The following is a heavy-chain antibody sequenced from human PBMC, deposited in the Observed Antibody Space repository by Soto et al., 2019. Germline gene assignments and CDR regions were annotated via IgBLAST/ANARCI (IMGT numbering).Heavy chain of an antibody. J-gene: IGHJ4*02. V-gene: IGHV3-30-3*01. CDR2: ISYDGSNK. Sequence: PGGSLRLSCSASGFPFSSYAMHWVRQAPGKGLEWVAVISYDGSNKYYADSVKGRFTISRDNSKNTLYLQMNSLRAEDTAVYYCARDSVVGALDYWGQGTLVTVSS. CDR1: GFPFSSYA. D-gene: IGHD1-26*01. CDR3: ARDSVVGALDY.